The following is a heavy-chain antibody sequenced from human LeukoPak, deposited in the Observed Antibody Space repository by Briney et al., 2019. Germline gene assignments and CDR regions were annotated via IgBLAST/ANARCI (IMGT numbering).Heavy chain of an antibody. D-gene: IGHD3-10*01. CDR1: GDSVSSGSGG. CDR3: ARGGLVRGSLNSLTGFDF. CDR2: IYYRSQWYN. V-gene: IGHV6-1*01. J-gene: IGHJ3*01. Sequence: SQTLSLTCGISGDSVSSGSGGWNWIRQSPSRGLEWLGRIYYRSQWYNDDAVSVKGRISINPDTAKNQFSLHLNSVTPDDTALYYCARGGLVRGSLNSLTGFDFWGQGTTVTVSS.